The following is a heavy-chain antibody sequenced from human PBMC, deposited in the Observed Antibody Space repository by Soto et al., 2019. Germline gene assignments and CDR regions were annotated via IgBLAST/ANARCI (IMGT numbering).Heavy chain of an antibody. CDR3: ANLDGITMVRGVIRYYYGMDV. Sequence: GGSLRLSCAASGFTFSSYAMSWVRQAPGKGLEWVSAISGSGGSTYYADSVKGRFTISRDNSKNTLYLQMNSLRAEDTAVYYCANLDGITMVRGVIRYYYGMDVWGQGTTVTVSS. V-gene: IGHV3-23*01. J-gene: IGHJ6*02. CDR2: ISGSGGST. CDR1: GFTFSSYA. D-gene: IGHD3-10*01.